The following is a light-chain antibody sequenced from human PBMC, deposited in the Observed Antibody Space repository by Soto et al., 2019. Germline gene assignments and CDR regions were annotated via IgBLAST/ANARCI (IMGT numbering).Light chain of an antibody. CDR2: EVS. CDR3: SSYAGSNNVI. CDR1: SSDVGGYNY. V-gene: IGLV2-8*01. Sequence: QAVVTQPPSASGSPGQSVAISCTGTSSDVGGYNYVSWYQQHPGKAPKLMIYEVSKRPSGVPDRFPGSKSGNTASLTVSGLQAEDEADYYCSSYAGSNNVIFGGGTKVTVL. J-gene: IGLJ2*01.